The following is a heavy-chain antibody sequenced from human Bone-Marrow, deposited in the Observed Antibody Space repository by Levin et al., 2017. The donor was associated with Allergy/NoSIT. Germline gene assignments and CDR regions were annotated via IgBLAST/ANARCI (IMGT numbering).Heavy chain of an antibody. D-gene: IGHD3-3*01. CDR1: GYRFTSYW. Sequence: KVSCYGSGYRFTSYWIGWVRQTPGKGLEWMGIIFPGDSDTRYSPSFQGQVTISADKSINTVYLPWGSLQASDSATYYCARLQEVTMFGQDGFEVWGQGTTVTISS. CDR3: ARLQEVTMFGQDGFEV. CDR2: IFPGDSDT. J-gene: IGHJ3*01. V-gene: IGHV5-51*01.